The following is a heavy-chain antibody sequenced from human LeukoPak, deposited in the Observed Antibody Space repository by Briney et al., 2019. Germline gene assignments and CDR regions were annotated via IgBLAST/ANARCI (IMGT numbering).Heavy chain of an antibody. CDR3: ARELQGRAPGRYDSSGYCSDY. D-gene: IGHD3-22*01. Sequence: ASVKVSCKASGYTFTGYYMHWVRQAPGQGLEWMGWINPNSGGTNYAQKFQGRVTMTRDTSISTAYMELSRLRSDDTAVYYCARELQGRAPGRYDSSGYCSDYWGQGTLVTVSS. J-gene: IGHJ4*02. CDR2: INPNSGGT. V-gene: IGHV1-2*02. CDR1: GYTFTGYY.